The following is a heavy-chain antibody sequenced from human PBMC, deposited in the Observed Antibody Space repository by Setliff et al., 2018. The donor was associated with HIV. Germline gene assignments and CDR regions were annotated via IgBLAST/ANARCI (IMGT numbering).Heavy chain of an antibody. J-gene: IGHJ4*02. CDR1: GFTFSGYA. Sequence: HPGGSLRLSCAASGFTFSGYAMSWVRQAPGKGLEWVSALSGSGNTTHYADSVKGRFTISRDNSKNTLYLQMNSLRAEDTAVYYCAKGPIIAAAGTFDYWGQGTLVTVSS. D-gene: IGHD6-13*01. V-gene: IGHV3-23*01. CDR2: LSGSGNTT. CDR3: AKGPIIAAAGTFDY.